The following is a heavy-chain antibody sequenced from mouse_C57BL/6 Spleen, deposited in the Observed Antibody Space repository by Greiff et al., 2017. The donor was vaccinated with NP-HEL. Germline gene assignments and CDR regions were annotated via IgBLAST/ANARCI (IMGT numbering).Heavy chain of an antibody. Sequence: EVKLVESGGGLVKPGGSLKLSCAASGFTFSSYTMSWVRQTPEKRLEWVATISGGGGNTYYPDSVKGRFTISRDNAKNTLYLHMSSLRSEDTALYYCARRGGYYEDFFDYWGQGTTLTVSS. CDR2: ISGGGGNT. CDR1: GFTFSSYT. D-gene: IGHD2-3*01. CDR3: ARRGGYYEDFFDY. V-gene: IGHV5-9*01. J-gene: IGHJ2*01.